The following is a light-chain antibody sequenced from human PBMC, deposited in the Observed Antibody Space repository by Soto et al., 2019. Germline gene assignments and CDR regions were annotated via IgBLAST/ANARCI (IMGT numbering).Light chain of an antibody. CDR3: QQRKSYPIT. Sequence: DIPLTQSPSFLSASVGDRVTITCRASQDINTYLAWYRQKPGKAPKLLIFAASTLQNGVPSRFSGSGSGTEFTVTITSLQPEDFATYYCQQRKSYPITFGQGTRLEIK. J-gene: IGKJ5*01. V-gene: IGKV1-9*01. CDR1: QDINTY. CDR2: AAS.